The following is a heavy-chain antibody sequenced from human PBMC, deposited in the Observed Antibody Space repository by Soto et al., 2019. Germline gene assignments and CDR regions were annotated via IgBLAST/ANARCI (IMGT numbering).Heavy chain of an antibody. Sequence: GASVKVSCKASGGTFSSYAISWVQQAPGQGREWMGGIIPTFGTANYAQKFQGRVTITADESTSTAYMELSSLRSEDTAVYYCARDYDFWSGYRPYYYGMDVWGQGXTVTVSS. CDR2: IIPTFGTA. CDR1: GGTFSSYA. J-gene: IGHJ6*02. V-gene: IGHV1-69*13. D-gene: IGHD3-3*01. CDR3: ARDYDFWSGYRPYYYGMDV.